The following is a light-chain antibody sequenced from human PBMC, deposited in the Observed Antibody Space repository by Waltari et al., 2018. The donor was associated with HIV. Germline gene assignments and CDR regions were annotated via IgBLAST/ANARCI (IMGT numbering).Light chain of an antibody. CDR2: WAS. J-gene: IGKJ2*01. V-gene: IGKV4-1*01. CDR1: QTTLYSANNKSY. CDR3: HQYYSSPHT. Sequence: DIVMTQSPDSLTVSLGERATINCESSQTTLYSANNKSYVAWYQEKPGQPPKLLIYWASARESGVPDRFSGSVSGTHFTLSISSLQAEDVGIYYCHQYYSSPHTFGQGTNLEI.